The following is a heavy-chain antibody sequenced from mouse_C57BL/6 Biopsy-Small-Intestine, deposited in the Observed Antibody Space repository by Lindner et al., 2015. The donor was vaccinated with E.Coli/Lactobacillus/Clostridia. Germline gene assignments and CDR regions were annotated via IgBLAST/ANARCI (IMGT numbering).Heavy chain of an antibody. CDR1: GYAFSSYW. CDR3: ARHYSNYYYAMGL. CDR2: IYPGDGDT. D-gene: IGHD2-5*01. Sequence: VQLQESGAELVKPGASVKISCKASGYAFSSYWMNWVKQRPGKGLEWIGQIYPGDGDTNYNGKFKGKATLTADKSSSTAYMQLSSLTSEDSAVYFCARHYSNYYYAMGLTGSRNLSHRLL. J-gene: IGHJ4*01. V-gene: IGHV1-80*01.